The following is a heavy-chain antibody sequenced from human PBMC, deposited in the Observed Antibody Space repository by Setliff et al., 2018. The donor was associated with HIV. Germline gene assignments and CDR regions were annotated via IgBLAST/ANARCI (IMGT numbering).Heavy chain of an antibody. CDR2: MYTTGST. CDR3: AREPGSGWYYFDN. CDR1: GGSVNLGAYY. J-gene: IGHJ4*02. D-gene: IGHD6-19*01. V-gene: IGHV4-61*02. Sequence: SETLSLTCIVSGGSVNLGAYYWSWIRQPAGKGLEWIGRMYTTGSTKYNPSLESRVTMSLDTSTNHFSLELSSVTAADTAVYYCAREPGSGWYYFDNWGQGTLVTVSS.